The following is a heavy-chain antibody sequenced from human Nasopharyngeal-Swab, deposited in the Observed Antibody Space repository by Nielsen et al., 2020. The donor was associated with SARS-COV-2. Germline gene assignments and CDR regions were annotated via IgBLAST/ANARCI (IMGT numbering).Heavy chain of an antibody. CDR2: IKQDGSEK. J-gene: IGHJ4*02. V-gene: IGHV3-7*01. CDR1: GFTFSSYW. Sequence: GESLKISCAASGFTFSSYWMSWVRKAPGKGPEWVANIKQDGSEKYYVDSVKGRFTISRDNAKNSLYLQMNSLRAEDTAVYYCARDSKTYYYDSSGYYYEYYFDYWGQGTLVTVSS. D-gene: IGHD3-22*01. CDR3: ARDSKTYYYDSSGYYYEYYFDY.